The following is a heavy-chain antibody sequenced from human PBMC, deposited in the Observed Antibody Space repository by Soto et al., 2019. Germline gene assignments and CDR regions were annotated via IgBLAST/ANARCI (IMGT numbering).Heavy chain of an antibody. CDR1: GFTFSNAW. Sequence: GGSLRLSCAASGFTFSNAWMSWVRQAPGKGLEWVGRIKSKTYGGTTDYAAPVKGRFTISRDDSKNTLYLQMNSLKAEDTAVYYCSTDTPPDWLLYYWGQGTLVTVSS. D-gene: IGHD3-9*01. J-gene: IGHJ4*02. CDR2: IKSKTYGGTT. V-gene: IGHV3-15*01. CDR3: STDTPPDWLLYY.